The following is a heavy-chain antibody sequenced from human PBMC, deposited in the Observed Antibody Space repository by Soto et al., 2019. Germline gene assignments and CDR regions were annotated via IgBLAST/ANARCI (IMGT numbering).Heavy chain of an antibody. V-gene: IGHV1-18*01. J-gene: IGHJ2*01. CDR2: ISAYNGNT. CDR3: ASDRGDYVPLRGVNWYFDL. Sequence: QVQLVQSGAEVKKPGASVKVSCKASGYTFTSYGISWVRQAPGQGLEWMGWISAYNGNTNYAQKLQGRVTMTTDTSTSTAYMELRSLRSDDTAVYYCASDRGDYVPLRGVNWYFDLWGRGTLVTVSS. CDR1: GYTFTSYG. D-gene: IGHD3-10*01.